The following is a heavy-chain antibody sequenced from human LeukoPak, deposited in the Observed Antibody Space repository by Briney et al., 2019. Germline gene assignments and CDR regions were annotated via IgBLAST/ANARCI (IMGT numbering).Heavy chain of an antibody. J-gene: IGHJ4*02. CDR1: GGTFSSYA. V-gene: IGHV1-24*01. CDR2: FDPEDGET. D-gene: IGHD3-22*01. CDR3: ATGERYDSSGYYY. Sequence: ASVKVSCKASGGTFSSYAISWVRQAPGKGLERMGGFDPEDGETIYAQKFQGRVTMTEDTSTDTAYMELSSLRSEDTAVYYCATGERYDSSGYYYWGQGTLVTVSS.